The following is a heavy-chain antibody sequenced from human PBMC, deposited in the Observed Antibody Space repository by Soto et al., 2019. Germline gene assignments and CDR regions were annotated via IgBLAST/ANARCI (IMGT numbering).Heavy chain of an antibody. CDR1: GGSFSGYY. J-gene: IGHJ4*02. CDR2: INHSGST. CDR3: ARGPGYYFDY. V-gene: IGHV4-34*01. Sequence: PSETLSLTCAVYGGSFSGYYWSWIRQPPGKGLEWIGEINHSGSTNYNPSLKSRVTISVDTSKNQFSLKLSSVTAADTAVYYCARGPGYYFDYWGQGTLITSPQ.